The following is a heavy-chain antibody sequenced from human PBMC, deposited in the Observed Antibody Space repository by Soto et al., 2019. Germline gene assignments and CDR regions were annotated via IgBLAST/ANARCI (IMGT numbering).Heavy chain of an antibody. CDR3: VTGSGSSTSDAFDI. CDR2: TSHSGST. Sequence: QVQLQGSGPGLVKPSETLSLTCTVFGGSVTTYYWTWIRQPPGKGLEWIGFTSHSGSTNYNPSLKSRVPMSVDTSKNQFSLKLISVTAADTAVYYCVTGSGSSTSDAFDIWDRGTMVTVSS. D-gene: IGHD3-10*01. CDR1: GGSVTTYY. V-gene: IGHV4-59*02. J-gene: IGHJ3*02.